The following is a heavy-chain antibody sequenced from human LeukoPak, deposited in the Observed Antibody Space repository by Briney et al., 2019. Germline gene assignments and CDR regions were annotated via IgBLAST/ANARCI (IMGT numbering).Heavy chain of an antibody. Sequence: PSETLSLTCAVSGGSISSSNWWSWVRQPPGKGLEWIGEIYHSGSTNYNPSLKSRVTISVDKSKNQFSLKLSSVTAADTAMYYCARRSTMMTDAFDIWGQGTMVTVSS. V-gene: IGHV4-4*02. CDR2: IYHSGST. J-gene: IGHJ3*02. D-gene: IGHD3-22*01. CDR3: ARRSTMMTDAFDI. CDR1: GGSISSSNW.